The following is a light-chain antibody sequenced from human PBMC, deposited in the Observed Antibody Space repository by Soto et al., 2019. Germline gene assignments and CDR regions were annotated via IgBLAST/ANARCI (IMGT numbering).Light chain of an antibody. J-gene: IGKJ4*01. CDR3: QQRSNWLFT. V-gene: IGKV1-5*03. Sequence: DIQMTQSPSTLSASVGDRVSITCRASQSISRQLAWYQQKPGKAPNLLIYQASNLETGVPSRFTGSGSGTEFTLTISSLEPEDFAVYYCQQRSNWLFTFGGGTKVEIK. CDR1: QSISRQ. CDR2: QAS.